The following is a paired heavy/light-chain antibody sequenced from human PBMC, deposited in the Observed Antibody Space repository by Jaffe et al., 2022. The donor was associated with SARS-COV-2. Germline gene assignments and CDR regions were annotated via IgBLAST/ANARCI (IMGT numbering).Light chain of an antibody. J-gene: IGKJ2*01. Sequence: DIQMTQSPSSLSASVGDRVTITCRASQSISTYLNWYQQKPGKAPKFLIYAASSLQSGVPSRFSGSGSGTDFTLTISSLQPEDFATYYCQQSQSTPYTFGQGTKLEIK. V-gene: IGKV1-39*01. CDR3: QQSQSTPYT. CDR2: AAS. CDR1: QSISTY.
Heavy chain of an antibody. CDR3: AKGLQRSGGRINWFDT. CDR1: GFTFTTYA. D-gene: IGHD6-19*01. J-gene: IGHJ5*02. CDR2: ISGSGGST. Sequence: EVQLLESGGTLVQPGGSLRLSCAASGFTFTTYAMNWVRQAPGKGLEWVSSISGSGGSTYYADSVKGRFTISRDNSKNTLYLQMNSLRAEDTAVYYCAKGLQRSGGRINWFDTWGQGTLVTVSS. V-gene: IGHV3-23*01.